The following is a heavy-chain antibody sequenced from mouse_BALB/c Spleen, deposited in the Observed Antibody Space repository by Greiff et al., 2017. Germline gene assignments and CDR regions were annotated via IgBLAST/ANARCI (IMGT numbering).Heavy chain of an antibody. CDR2: IDTSDSYT. CDR3: ARWYYGSFCAMDY. D-gene: IGHD1-1*01. J-gene: IGHJ4*01. Sequence: QVQLQQSGAELVMPGASVKMSCKASGYTFTDYWMHWVKQRPGQGLEWIGAIDTSDSYTSYNQKFKGKATLTVDESSSTAYMQLSSLTSEDSAVYYCARWYYGSFCAMDYWGQGTSVTVSS. V-gene: IGHV1-69*01. CDR1: GYTFTDYW.